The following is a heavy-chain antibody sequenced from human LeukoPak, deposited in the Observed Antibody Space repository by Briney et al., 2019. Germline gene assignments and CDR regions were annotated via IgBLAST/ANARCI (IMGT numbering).Heavy chain of an antibody. CDR1: GFTFSNAW. D-gene: IGHD5-12*01. CDR3: ARGGSGYDFDF. J-gene: IGHJ4*02. Sequence: GGSLRLSCAASGFTFSNAWMSWVRQAPGKGLEWVGRIKTKTDGGTTDYAAPVKGRFTISRDDSKNTLYLQMNSLRAEDTAVYYCARGGSGYDFDFWGQGTLVTVSS. V-gene: IGHV3-15*01. CDR2: IKTKTDGGTT.